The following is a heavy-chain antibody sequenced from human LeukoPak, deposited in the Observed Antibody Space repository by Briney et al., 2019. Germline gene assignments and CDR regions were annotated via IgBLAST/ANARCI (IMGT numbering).Heavy chain of an antibody. CDR1: GFTFSSYW. V-gene: IGHV3-74*01. Sequence: PGGSLRLSCAASGFTFSSYWMYWVRQAPGKGLVWVSRINSDARNTNYADSVQGRFTISRDNAKNSLYLQMNSLRAEDTALYHCARAHGSGIHDYWGQGTLVTVSS. CDR3: ARAHGSGIHDY. CDR2: INSDARNT. D-gene: IGHD3-10*01. J-gene: IGHJ4*02.